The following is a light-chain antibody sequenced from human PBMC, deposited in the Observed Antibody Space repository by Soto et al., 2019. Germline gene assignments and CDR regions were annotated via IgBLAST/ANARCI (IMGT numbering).Light chain of an antibody. J-gene: IGKJ1*01. V-gene: IGKV3-20*01. Sequence: EIVLTQSPGTLSLSPGERATLSCRASQSVSSSYLACYQQKPGQAPRLLISDASIRAPGIPERFSGSGAGTAFTLIISSMVPDDFAASYCHQYGSSPRTFGQGTKVEIK. CDR3: HQYGSSPRT. CDR2: DAS. CDR1: QSVSSSY.